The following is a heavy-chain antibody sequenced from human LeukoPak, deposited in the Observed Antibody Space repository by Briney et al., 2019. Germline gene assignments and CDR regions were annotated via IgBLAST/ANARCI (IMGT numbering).Heavy chain of an antibody. D-gene: IGHD3-10*01. Sequence: PSETLSLTCTVSGGSISSSSYYWGWIRQPPGKGLEWIGSIYYSGSTYYNPSLKSRVTISVDTSKNQFSLKLSSVTAADTAVYYCARNPGGYYYYMDVWGKGTTVTVSS. CDR1: GGSISSSSYY. CDR3: ARNPGGYYYYMDV. CDR2: IYYSGST. J-gene: IGHJ6*03. V-gene: IGHV4-39*07.